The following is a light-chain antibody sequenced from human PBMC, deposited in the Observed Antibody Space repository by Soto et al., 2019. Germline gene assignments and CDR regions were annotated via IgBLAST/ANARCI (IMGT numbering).Light chain of an antibody. V-gene: IGKV1-5*03. CDR3: QQHNSYPRT. CDR1: QSISTW. CDR2: TAS. Sequence: QMTQSPSTLSASVGDRVTITCRASQSISTWLAWYQQKPGKAPKLLIYTASNLERGVPSRFSGSGSGTEFTLTISSLQPDDFATYYCQQHNSYPRTFGQGTKVEIK. J-gene: IGKJ1*01.